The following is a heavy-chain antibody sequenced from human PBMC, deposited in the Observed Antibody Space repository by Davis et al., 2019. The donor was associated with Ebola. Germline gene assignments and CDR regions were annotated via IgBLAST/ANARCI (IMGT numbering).Heavy chain of an antibody. CDR3: AKDQYDSSGYYYLGMDV. CDR2: ISYDGSNK. J-gene: IGHJ6*02. D-gene: IGHD3-22*01. CDR1: GFTFSDYY. V-gene: IGHV3-30*18. Sequence: GESLKISCAASGFTFSDYYMSWIRQAPGKGLEWVAVISYDGSNKYYADSVKGRFTISRDNSKTTLYLQMNSLRAEDTAVYYCAKDQYDSSGYYYLGMDVWGQGTTVTVSS.